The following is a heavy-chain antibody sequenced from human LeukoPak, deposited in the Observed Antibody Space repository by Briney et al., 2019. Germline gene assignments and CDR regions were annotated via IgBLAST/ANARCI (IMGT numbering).Heavy chain of an antibody. CDR1: GLTFSSYS. D-gene: IGHD3-22*01. CDR2: ISSSSSTI. CDR3: ARLRPPSSGYYYAFDY. Sequence: GGSLRLSCAASGLTFSSYSMNWVRQAPGKGLEWVSYISSSSSTIYYADSVKGRFTISRDNAKNSLYLQMNSLRAEDTAVYYCARLRPPSSGYYYAFDYWGQGTLVTVSS. J-gene: IGHJ4*02. V-gene: IGHV3-48*01.